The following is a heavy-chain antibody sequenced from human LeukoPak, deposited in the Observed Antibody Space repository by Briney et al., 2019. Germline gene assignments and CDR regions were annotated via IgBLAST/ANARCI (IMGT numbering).Heavy chain of an antibody. CDR1: GYTFTNYW. D-gene: IGHD2-21*02. J-gene: IGHJ4*02. CDR2: IYPLDSDT. Sequence: GESLQISCKGSGYTFTNYWIGWVRQMPGKGLEWMGIIYPLDSDTRYSPSFQGQVTSSADKSISTAYLQWSSLKASDTAMYYCARLEGDAFLDYWGQGTLVTVSS. CDR3: ARLEGDAFLDY. V-gene: IGHV5-51*01.